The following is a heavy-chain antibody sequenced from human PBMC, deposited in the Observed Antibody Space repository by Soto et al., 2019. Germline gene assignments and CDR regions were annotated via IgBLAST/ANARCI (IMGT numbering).Heavy chain of an antibody. V-gene: IGHV3-74*01. CDR1: GFSFSDYW. CDR3: ARGLKNYYGVDV. Sequence: GSLRLSCAASGFSFSDYWMHWVRQAPGKGLVWVSRIKGDGSTTSYADSVKGRFTISRDNAKNTLYLQMNSLGAEDTAVYYCARGLKNYYGVDVWGQGTTVTVS. CDR2: IKGDGSTT. J-gene: IGHJ6*02. D-gene: IGHD2-21*01.